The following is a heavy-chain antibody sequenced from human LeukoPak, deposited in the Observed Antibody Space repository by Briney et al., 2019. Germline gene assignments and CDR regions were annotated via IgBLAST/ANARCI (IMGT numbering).Heavy chain of an antibody. Sequence: SETLSLTCTVAGGSISSYYWSWIRRPPGKGLEWIGYIYYSGSTNYNPSLKSRVTISVDTSKNQFSLKLSSVTAADTAVYYCAREVLWFGELSSEAPYYFDYWGQGTLVIVSS. CDR1: GGSISSYY. CDR3: AREVLWFGELSSEAPYYFDY. CDR2: IYYSGST. J-gene: IGHJ4*02. D-gene: IGHD3-10*01. V-gene: IGHV4-59*01.